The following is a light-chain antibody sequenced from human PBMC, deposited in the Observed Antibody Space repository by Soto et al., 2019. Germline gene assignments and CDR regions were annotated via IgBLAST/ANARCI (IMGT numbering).Light chain of an antibody. J-gene: IGKJ2*01. CDR3: QQYNNWPPLYT. CDR1: QSLSSN. Sequence: EIVMTQSPATLSVSPGERATLSCRASQSLSSNLAWYQQKPGQAPRLLIYGAYTRAPGIPARFSGSGSGTEFTLTISSLQSEDFAVYYCQQYNNWPPLYTFGQGTKLEIK. CDR2: GAY. V-gene: IGKV3-15*01.